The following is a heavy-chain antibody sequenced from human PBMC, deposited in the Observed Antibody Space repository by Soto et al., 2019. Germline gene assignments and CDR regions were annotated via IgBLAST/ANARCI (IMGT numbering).Heavy chain of an antibody. Sequence: EVQLVESGGGLIQPGGSLRLSCVAFGFTFSTYWMHWVRQAPGKGLVWVSRIKSDGTYTDYADSFKGRFTISRDNANNTLSLLMNSLRAEDTAVYYCARSFWRLYLYFWAQVPLVTAS. D-gene: IGHD3-3*01. CDR3: ARSFWRLYLYF. V-gene: IGHV3-74*01. CDR2: IKSDGTYT. J-gene: IGHJ4*02. CDR1: GFTFSTYW.